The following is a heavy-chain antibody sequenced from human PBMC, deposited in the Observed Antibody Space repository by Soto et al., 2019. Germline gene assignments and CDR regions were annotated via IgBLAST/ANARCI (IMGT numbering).Heavy chain of an antibody. CDR2: MNPINGAT. J-gene: IGHJ6*02. V-gene: IGHV1-8*02. CDR3: GRGPSPRAPAGGTPYYYAMDV. Sequence: SVKVSCRASGYYFTAYDINWVRQASVQGLEWMGWMNPINGATGSARRFQGRVSMTRNTATATAYLELTSLRSDDSAVYYCGRGPSPRAPAGGTPYYYAMDVWGQGTTVTVSS. CDR1: GYYFTAYD. D-gene: IGHD6-13*01.